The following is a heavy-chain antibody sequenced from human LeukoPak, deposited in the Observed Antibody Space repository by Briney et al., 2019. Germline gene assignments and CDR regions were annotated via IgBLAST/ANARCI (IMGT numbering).Heavy chain of an antibody. CDR2: IIPIFGIA. CDR3: AREYASDYYYYGMDV. Sequence: SVKVSCKASGGTFSSYAISWVRQAPRQGLEWMGRIIPIFGIANYAQKFQGRVTITADKSTSTAYMELSSLRSEDTAVYYCAREYASDYYYYGMDVWGQGTTVTVSS. J-gene: IGHJ6*02. V-gene: IGHV1-69*04. CDR1: GGTFSSYA.